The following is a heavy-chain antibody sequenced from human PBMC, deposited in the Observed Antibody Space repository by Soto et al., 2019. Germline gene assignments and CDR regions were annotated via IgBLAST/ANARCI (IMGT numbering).Heavy chain of an antibody. D-gene: IGHD3-3*01. CDR1: GYTLTELS. CDR2: FDPEDGET. CDR3: ALRTIFGSWFDP. J-gene: IGHJ5*02. Sequence: ASVKLSCKVSGYTLTELSMHWVRQAPGKGLEWMGGFDPEDGETIYAQKFQGRVTMTEDTSTDTAYMELSSLRSEDTAVYYCALRTIFGSWFDPWGQGTLVTVSS. V-gene: IGHV1-24*01.